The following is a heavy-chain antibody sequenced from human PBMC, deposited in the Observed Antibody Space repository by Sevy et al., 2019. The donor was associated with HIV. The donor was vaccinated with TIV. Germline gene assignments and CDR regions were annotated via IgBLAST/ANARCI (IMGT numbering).Heavy chain of an antibody. CDR3: ARLRITMVRGVIKGRTFDY. Sequence: GGSLRLSCAASGFTFSSYSMNWVRQAPGKGLEWVSYISSSSSTIYYADSVKGQFTISRDNAKNSLYLQMNSLGDEDTAVYYCARLRITMVRGVIKGRTFDYWGQGTLVTVSS. V-gene: IGHV3-48*02. J-gene: IGHJ4*02. D-gene: IGHD3-10*01. CDR2: ISSSSSTI. CDR1: GFTFSSYS.